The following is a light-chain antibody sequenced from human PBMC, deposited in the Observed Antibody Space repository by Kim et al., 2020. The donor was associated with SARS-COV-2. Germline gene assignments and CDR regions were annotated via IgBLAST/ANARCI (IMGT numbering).Light chain of an antibody. CDR2: EVN. J-gene: IGLJ3*02. CDR1: SSNVGGYNY. CDR3: SSYAGSNTWV. Sequence: GQSATISCAGTSSNVGGYNYVSWYQQHPGIAPNLIIYEVNVRPSGVPDRFSGSKSGNTASLTVSGLQAEDEADYYCSSYAGSNTWVFGGGTQLTVL. V-gene: IGLV2-8*01.